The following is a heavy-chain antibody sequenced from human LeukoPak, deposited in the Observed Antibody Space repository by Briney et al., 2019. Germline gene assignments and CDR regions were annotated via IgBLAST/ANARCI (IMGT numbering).Heavy chain of an antibody. CDR3: ARGSPAAV. CDR2: INTDGSTT. J-gene: IGHJ4*02. CDR1: GFTFSSYW. Sequence: VGPRRLSCAASGFTFSSYWMHCGRQAPGKGLVWVSRINTDGSTTNYADSVKGRFTISRDNAENTLYLQMNSLRAEDTAVYYCARGSPAAVWGQGALVTVSS. V-gene: IGHV3-74*01. D-gene: IGHD6-25*01.